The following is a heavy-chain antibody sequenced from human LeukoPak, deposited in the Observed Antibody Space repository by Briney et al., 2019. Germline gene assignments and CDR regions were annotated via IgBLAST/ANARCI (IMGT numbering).Heavy chain of an antibody. Sequence: SETLSLTCTVSGGSISSSSYYWGWIRQPPGKGLEWIGSFYYSGSTYYNPSLKSRVTISVDTSKNQFSLKLSSVTAADTAVYYCASSQYDILTGYYNVGLGWGQGTLVTVSS. V-gene: IGHV4-39*01. CDR3: ASSQYDILTGYYNVGLG. CDR2: FYYSGST. D-gene: IGHD3-9*01. CDR1: GGSISSSSYY. J-gene: IGHJ4*02.